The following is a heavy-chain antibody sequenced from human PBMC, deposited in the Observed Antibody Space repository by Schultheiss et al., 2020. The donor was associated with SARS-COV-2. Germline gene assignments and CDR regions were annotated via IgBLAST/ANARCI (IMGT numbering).Heavy chain of an antibody. CDR3: ARSAGIDWYFDL. J-gene: IGHJ2*01. V-gene: IGHV1-2*02. Sequence: ASVKVSCKASGGTFSSYAMNWVRQAPGQGLEWMGWINPNSGGTNYAQKFQGRVTMTRDTSISTAYMELSRLRSDDTAVYYCARSAGIDWYFDLWGRGTLVTVSS. CDR1: GGTFSSYA. CDR2: INPNSGGT. D-gene: IGHD6-13*01.